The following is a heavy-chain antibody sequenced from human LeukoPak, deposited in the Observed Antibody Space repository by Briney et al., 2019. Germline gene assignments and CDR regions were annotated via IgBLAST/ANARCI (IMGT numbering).Heavy chain of an antibody. J-gene: IGHJ5*02. CDR1: GGSISSSNW. D-gene: IGHD6-19*01. CDR2: IYHSGST. Sequence: PSGTLSLTCAVSGGSISSSNWWSWVRQPPGKGLEWIGEIYHSGSTNYNPSLKSRVTISVDKSKNQFSLKLSSVTAADTAVYYCARGDGIAVAGDWFDPWSQGTLVTVSS. V-gene: IGHV4-4*02. CDR3: ARGDGIAVAGDWFDP.